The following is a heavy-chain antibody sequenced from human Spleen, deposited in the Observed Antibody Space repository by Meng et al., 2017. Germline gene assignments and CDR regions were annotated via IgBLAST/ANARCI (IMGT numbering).Heavy chain of an antibody. J-gene: IGHJ4*02. CDR3: ARGRDSGWYVDY. V-gene: IGHV3-20*04. Sequence: GESLKISCTASGFTFDDDDMSWVRQAPGKGLEWVSGINWSGASTGYADSVKGRFTISRDNAKNSLYLQMNSLRAEDTAVYYCARGRDSGWYVDYWGQGTLVTFSS. D-gene: IGHD6-19*01. CDR1: GFTFDDDD. CDR2: INWSGAST.